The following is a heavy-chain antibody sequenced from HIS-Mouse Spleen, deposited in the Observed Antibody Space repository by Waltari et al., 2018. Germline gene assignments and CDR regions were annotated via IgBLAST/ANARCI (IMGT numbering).Heavy chain of an antibody. V-gene: IGHV4-38-2*02. J-gene: IGHJ4*02. Sequence: QVQLQESGPGLVKPSETLSLTCTVSGYSISSGYYWGCIRQPPGKGLEWIGSIYHSGSTYYNPSLKSRVTISVDTSKNQFSLKLSSVTAADTAVYYCAREGRGSWYYFDYWGQGTLVTVSS. CDR3: AREGRGSWYYFDY. CDR1: GYSISSGYY. CDR2: IYHSGST. D-gene: IGHD6-13*01.